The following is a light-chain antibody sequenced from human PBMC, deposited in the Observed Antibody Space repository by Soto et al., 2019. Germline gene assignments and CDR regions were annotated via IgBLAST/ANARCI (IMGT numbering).Light chain of an antibody. J-gene: IGKJ2*01. CDR2: DAS. V-gene: IGKV3-11*01. CDR1: QSVSSY. CDR3: QQRSNWPRT. Sequence: EIVLTQSPATLSLSPGERATLSCRASQSVSSYLAWYQQKPCQAPRLLIYDASNRATGIPARFSGSGSGTDFTLTIRSLEPEDFAVYYCQQRSNWPRTFGQGTKLEIK.